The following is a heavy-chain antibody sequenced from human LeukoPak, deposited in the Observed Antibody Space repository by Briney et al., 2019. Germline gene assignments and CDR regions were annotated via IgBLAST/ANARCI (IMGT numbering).Heavy chain of an antibody. J-gene: IGHJ4*02. CDR3: ARVSDDWFGEILFYYDW. Sequence: SETLSLTCTVSGGSISSYYWSWIRQPAGKGLEWIGRIYNSGSTTYNPSLKSRVTMSVDTSKNQFSLKLSSVTAADTAVYYCARVSDDWFGEILFYYDWWGQGTLVTVSS. CDR1: GGSISSYY. V-gene: IGHV4-4*07. CDR2: IYNSGST. D-gene: IGHD3-10*01.